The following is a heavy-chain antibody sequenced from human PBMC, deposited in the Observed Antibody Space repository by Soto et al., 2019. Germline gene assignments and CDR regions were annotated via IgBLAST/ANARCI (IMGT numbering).Heavy chain of an antibody. D-gene: IGHD1-1*01. Sequence: VASVKVSCKASGFTFISYAMHWVRQAPGQRLEWMGWINAGNGNTKYSQKFQGRVTITRDTSASTAYMELSSLRSEDTAVYYCARGTSSTPFDYWGQGSLVTVSS. CDR3: ARGTSSTPFDY. CDR1: GFTFISYA. V-gene: IGHV1-3*01. J-gene: IGHJ4*02. CDR2: INAGNGNT.